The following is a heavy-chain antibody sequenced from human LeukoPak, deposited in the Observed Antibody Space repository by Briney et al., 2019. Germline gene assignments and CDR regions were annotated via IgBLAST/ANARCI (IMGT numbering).Heavy chain of an antibody. CDR1: GGSISSYY. CDR2: IYYSGST. V-gene: IGHV4-59*01. CDR3: ARAPGFWSAKPFHYYGMDV. J-gene: IGHJ6*02. Sequence: SETLSLTCTVSGGSISSYYWSWIRQPPGKGLEWIGSIYYSGSTNYNPSLKGRVTISVDTSKNQFSLKLSSVTAADTAVYYCARAPGFWSAKPFHYYGMDVWGQGTTVTVSS. D-gene: IGHD3-3*01.